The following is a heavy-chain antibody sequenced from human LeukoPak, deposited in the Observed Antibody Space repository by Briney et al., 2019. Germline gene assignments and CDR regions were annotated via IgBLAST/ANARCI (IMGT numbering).Heavy chain of an antibody. CDR1: GGSFSGCY. V-gene: IGHV4-34*01. CDR3: ASLPAAENYFDY. Sequence: SETLSLTCAVYGGSFSGCYWSWIRQPPGKGLEWIGEINHSGSTNYNPSLKSRVTISVDTSKNQFSLKLSSVTAADTAVYYCASLPAAENYFDYWGQGTLVTVSS. CDR2: INHSGST. D-gene: IGHD2-2*01. J-gene: IGHJ4*02.